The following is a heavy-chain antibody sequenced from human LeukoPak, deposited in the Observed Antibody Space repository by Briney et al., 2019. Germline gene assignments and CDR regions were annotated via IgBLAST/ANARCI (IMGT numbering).Heavy chain of an antibody. CDR3: ARGAYYYED. CDR1: GFTFSSHS. CDR2: ISSSSSTI. D-gene: IGHD3-22*01. V-gene: IGHV3-48*01. J-gene: IGHJ4*02. Sequence: GGSLRLSCAASGFTFSSHSMNWVSQAPGKGLEWVSYISSSSSTIYYADSVKGRFTISRDNAENSLYLQMNSLRAEDTAVYYCARGAYYYEDWGQGTLVTVSS.